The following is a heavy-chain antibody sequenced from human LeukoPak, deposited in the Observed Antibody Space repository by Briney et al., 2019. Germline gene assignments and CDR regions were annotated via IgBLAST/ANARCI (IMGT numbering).Heavy chain of an antibody. V-gene: IGHV4-39*07. CDR3: ARGVQVWLMSQRYFDS. J-gene: IGHJ4*02. D-gene: IGHD3-10*01. CDR2: IYYSGST. CDR1: GGSISSSSYY. Sequence: PSETLSLTCTVSGGSISSSSYYWGWIRQPPGKGLEWIGSIYYSGSTYYNPSLKSRVTISVDTSKNQFSLKLSSVTAADTAVYYCARGVQVWLMSQRYFDSWGQGTLVTVSS.